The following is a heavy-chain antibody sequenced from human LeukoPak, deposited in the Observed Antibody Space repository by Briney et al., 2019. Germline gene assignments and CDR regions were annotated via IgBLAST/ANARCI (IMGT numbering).Heavy chain of an antibody. J-gene: IGHJ3*02. V-gene: IGHV4-59*08. D-gene: IGHD6-19*01. CDR1: GGSISSYY. Sequence: SETLSLTCTVSGGSISSYYWSWIRQPPGKGLEWIGYIYYSGSTNYNPSLKSRVTISVDTSKNQFSLKLSSVTAADTAVYYCARQSAVAGTWGNAFDIWGQGTMVTVSS. CDR2: IYYSGST. CDR3: ARQSAVAGTWGNAFDI.